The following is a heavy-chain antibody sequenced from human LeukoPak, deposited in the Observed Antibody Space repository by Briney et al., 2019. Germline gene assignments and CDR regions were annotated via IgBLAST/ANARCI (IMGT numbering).Heavy chain of an antibody. D-gene: IGHD5-18*01. CDR1: GFTFSSYA. CDR2: ISGSGGST. J-gene: IGHJ4*02. Sequence: GGSLRLSCAASGFTFSSYAMSWVRQAPGKGLEWVSAISGSGGSTYYADSVKGRFTISRDNSKNTLYLQMNSLRAGDTAVYYCAKTGQLWLPKALEHFDYWGQGTLVTVSS. V-gene: IGHV3-23*01. CDR3: AKTGQLWLPKALEHFDY.